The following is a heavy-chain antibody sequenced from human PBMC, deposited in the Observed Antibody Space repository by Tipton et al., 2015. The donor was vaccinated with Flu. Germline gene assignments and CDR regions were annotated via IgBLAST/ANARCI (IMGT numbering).Heavy chain of an antibody. J-gene: IGHJ3*02. Sequence: TLSLTCTASGDSINTATYYWAWIRQSAGKGLEWLGRIYTTGSTNYNPSLTSRVTMSLDTSENQLSLKLSSVTAADTAVYYCARDRSGSGSYYSAFDIWGQGTMVTVSS. CDR3: ARDRSGSGSYYSAFDI. V-gene: IGHV4-61*02. CDR1: GDSINTATYY. D-gene: IGHD3-10*01. CDR2: IYTTGST.